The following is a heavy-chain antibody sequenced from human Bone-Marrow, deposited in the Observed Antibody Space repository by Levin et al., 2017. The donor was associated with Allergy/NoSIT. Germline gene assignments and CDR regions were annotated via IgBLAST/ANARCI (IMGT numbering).Heavy chain of an antibody. CDR2: INQGGST. J-gene: IGHJ4*02. V-gene: IGHV4-34*01. CDR1: GGSFSGHS. Sequence: GSLRLSCAVYGGSFSGHSWTWIRQSPGKGLEWIGEINQGGSTNYGPSLKSRLTISVDASKKQFSLKVRSVTAADTAVYYCTRGRLSGSDFDGFDYWGQGTLVTVSS. CDR3: TRGRLSGSDFDGFDY. D-gene: IGHD1-26*01.